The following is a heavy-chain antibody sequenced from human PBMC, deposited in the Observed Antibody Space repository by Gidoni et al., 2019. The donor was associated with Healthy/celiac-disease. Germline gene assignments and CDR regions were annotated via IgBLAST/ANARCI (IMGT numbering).Heavy chain of an antibody. J-gene: IGHJ6*02. CDR3: ARKYCSGGSCSRGSYGMDV. Sequence: QVQLQESRPRLVTPSQNLSPTVTLSGGSISSGGSYWSWIRQHPGKGLEWIGYIYSSGITYYNPSLKSRVTISVDTSKKQFSVKLSSVTAADAAVYCCARKYCSGGSCSRGSYGMDVWGQGTTVTVSS. CDR2: IYSSGIT. CDR1: GGSISSGGSY. D-gene: IGHD2-15*01. V-gene: IGHV4-31*03.